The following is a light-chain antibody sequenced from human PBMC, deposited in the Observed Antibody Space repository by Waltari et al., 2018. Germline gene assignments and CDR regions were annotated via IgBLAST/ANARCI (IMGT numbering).Light chain of an antibody. J-gene: IGLJ1*01. CDR3: AAWDDSLRGAV. V-gene: IGLV1-47*01. CDR2: RNN. Sequence: QSVLTQPPSASGTPGQRVTLSCSGSPSNIGSTYVSWYQHLPGMAPKLLISRNNQRPSGVSDRFSASKSGTSASLAISGLRSDDEAEYYCAAWDDSLRGAVFGTGTKVSVL. CDR1: PSNIGSTY.